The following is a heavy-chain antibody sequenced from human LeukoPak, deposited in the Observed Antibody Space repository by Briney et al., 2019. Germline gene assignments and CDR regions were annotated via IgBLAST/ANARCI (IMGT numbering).Heavy chain of an antibody. V-gene: IGHV4-34*01. D-gene: IGHD3-3*01. CDR2: INHSGST. Sequence: KPSETLSLTCAVYGGSFSGYYWSWIRQPPGKGLEWIGEINHSGSTNYNPSLKSRVTISVDTSKNQFSLKLSSVTAADTAVYYCASGYDFWSGYLNWFDPWGQGTLVTVSS. CDR1: GGSFSGYY. J-gene: IGHJ5*02. CDR3: ASGYDFWSGYLNWFDP.